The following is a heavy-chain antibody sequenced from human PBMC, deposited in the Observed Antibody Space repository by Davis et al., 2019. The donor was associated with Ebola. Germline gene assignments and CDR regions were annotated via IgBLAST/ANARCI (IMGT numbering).Heavy chain of an antibody. CDR2: IYYSGST. V-gene: IGHV4-59*08. CDR3: ARGTSSSSYYYYGMDV. CDR1: VITFSSYA. J-gene: IGHJ6*02. D-gene: IGHD6-6*01. Sequence: ESLKISCTDSVITFSSYAMTWIRQPPGKGLEWIGYIYYSGSTNYNPSLKSRVTISVDTSKNQFSLKLSSVTAADTAVYYCARGTSSSSYYYYGMDVWGQGTTVTVSS.